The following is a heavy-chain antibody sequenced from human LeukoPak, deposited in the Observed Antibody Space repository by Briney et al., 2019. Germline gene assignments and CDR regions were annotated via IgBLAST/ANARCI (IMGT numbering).Heavy chain of an antibody. CDR2: IYPGDSDT. V-gene: IGHV5-51*01. CDR3: ARRGLTSFDC. J-gene: IGHJ4*02. Sequence: GESLKISCKGSGYRFSSYWIGWVRQMPGKGREWMGIIYPGDSDTSYSPFFQGQVTISADKSISTAYLQWNSLKASDTAIYYCARRGLTSFDCWGQGTLVTVSS. CDR1: GYRFSSYW. D-gene: IGHD1-14*01.